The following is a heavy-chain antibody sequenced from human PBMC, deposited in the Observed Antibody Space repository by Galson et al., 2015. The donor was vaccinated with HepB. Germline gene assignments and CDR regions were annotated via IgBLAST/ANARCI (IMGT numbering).Heavy chain of an antibody. J-gene: IGHJ4*02. CDR3: ARGGYCSSTSCYSDY. V-gene: IGHV3-21*01. D-gene: IGHD2-2*01. CDR2: ISSSSSYI. CDR1: GFTFSSYS. Sequence: SLRLSCAASGFTFSSYSMNWVRQAPGKGLEWVSSISSSSSYIYYADSVKGRFTISRDNAKNSLYLQMNSLRAEDTAVYYCARGGYCSSTSCYSDYWGQGTLVTVSS.